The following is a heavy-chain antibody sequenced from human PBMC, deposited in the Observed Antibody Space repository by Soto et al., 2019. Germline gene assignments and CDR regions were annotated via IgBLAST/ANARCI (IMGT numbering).Heavy chain of an antibody. Sequence: QVQLIQSAPEVKRPGASVRVSCRDSGYTFTSYGLNWVRRAPGQGRAWMGRIAGHDGSTVSAQSFQGRLTLTRDTFTNTAYLELGALTSDDTGLYFCWRNDGDDSTNFWGQGTLVTVSS. J-gene: IGHJ4*02. CDR1: GYTFTSYG. V-gene: IGHV1-18*04. D-gene: IGHD3-22*01. CDR3: WRNDGDDSTNF. CDR2: IAGHDGST.